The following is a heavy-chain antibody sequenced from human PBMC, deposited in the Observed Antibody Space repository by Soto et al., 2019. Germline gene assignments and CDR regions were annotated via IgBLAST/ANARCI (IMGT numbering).Heavy chain of an antibody. Sequence: SETLSLTCTVSGVTISSYYWSWIRQPTGKGLEWIGYIYYSGSTNYNPSLKSRVTISVDTSKNQFSLKLSSVTAADTAVYYCARGQRSDYYYYYYMDVWGKGTTVTVSS. CDR3: ARGQRSDYYYYYYMDV. D-gene: IGHD1-1*01. CDR1: GVTISSYY. CDR2: IYYSGST. J-gene: IGHJ6*03. V-gene: IGHV4-59*01.